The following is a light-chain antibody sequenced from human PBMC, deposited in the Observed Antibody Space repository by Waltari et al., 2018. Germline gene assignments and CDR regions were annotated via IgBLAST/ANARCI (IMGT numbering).Light chain of an antibody. CDR1: QSVFYSPYNQNC. CDR3: QQYYSSPWT. J-gene: IGKJ1*01. V-gene: IGKV4-1*01. Sequence: DIVMTQSPYSLAVSLGERATIKCKSSQSVFYSPYNQNCLAWYQQKPGQPPELLFYWASTRESGVPDRFSGSGSGTDFTLTISSLQAEDVAFYYCQQYYSSPWTFGQGTKVEVK. CDR2: WAS.